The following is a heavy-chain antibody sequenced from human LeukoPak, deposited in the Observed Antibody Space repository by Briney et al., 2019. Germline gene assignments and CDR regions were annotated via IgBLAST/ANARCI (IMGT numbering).Heavy chain of an antibody. CDR2: INPSGGST. J-gene: IGHJ6*03. D-gene: IGHD3-9*01. CDR1: GYTFTSYY. Sequence: GASVKVSCKASGYTFTSYYMHWVRQAPGQGLEWMGIINPSGGSTSYAQKFQGRVTMTRDTSTSTVYMELSSLRSEDTAVYYCARDRWGYDILTDRTYYYYYYMDVWGKGTTVTISS. V-gene: IGHV1-46*01. CDR3: ARDRWGYDILTDRTYYYYYYMDV.